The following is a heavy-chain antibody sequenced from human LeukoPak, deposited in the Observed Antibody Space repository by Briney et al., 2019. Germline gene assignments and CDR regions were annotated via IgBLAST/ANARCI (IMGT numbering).Heavy chain of an antibody. J-gene: IGHJ3*02. D-gene: IGHD3-3*01. CDR2: IYTSGST. V-gene: IGHV4-61*02. CDR3: ARVNYDLTYAYDI. CDR1: GGSIIGGTYY. Sequence: SETLSLTCTISGGSIIGGTYYWSWIRQPAGKGLEWIGRIYTSGSTKYSPSLQSRVTISVDTSKNQFSLKLDSVTAADTAIYYCARVNYDLTYAYDIWGQGTMVTVSS.